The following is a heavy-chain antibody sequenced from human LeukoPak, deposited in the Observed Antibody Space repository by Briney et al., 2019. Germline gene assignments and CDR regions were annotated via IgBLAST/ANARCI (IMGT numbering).Heavy chain of an antibody. CDR3: AKDGYNWIAFDD. CDR2: ISGTGFTT. CDR1: GFTFSNYA. V-gene: IGHV3-23*01. J-gene: IGHJ4*02. Sequence: GGSLRLSCAASGFTFSNYAMSWVRQAPGKGLEWVAYISGTGFTTYYADSVKGRFTISSDSSKNTLFLQMNSLRAEDTAIYYCAKDGYNWIAFDDWGQGTLVTVSS. D-gene: IGHD1-20*01.